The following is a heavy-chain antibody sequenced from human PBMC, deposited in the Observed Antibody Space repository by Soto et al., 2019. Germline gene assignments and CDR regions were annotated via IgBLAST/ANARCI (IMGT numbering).Heavy chain of an antibody. CDR3: ASDGSNGWY. Sequence: PEGGLRGSWGAAGWIFSNSGMSRVRQTPGKGLERVANIRQDGSQKYLVDSVKGRFTISRDNAKNSLHLQMNSLRAEDSAVYYCASDGSNGWY. CDR2: IRQDGSQK. CDR1: GWIFSNSG. V-gene: IGHV3-7*01. D-gene: IGHD1-26*01. J-gene: IGHJ2*01.